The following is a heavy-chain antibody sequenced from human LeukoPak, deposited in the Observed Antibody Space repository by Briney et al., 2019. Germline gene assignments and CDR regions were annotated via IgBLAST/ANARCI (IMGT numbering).Heavy chain of an antibody. J-gene: IGHJ4*02. D-gene: IGHD1-1*01. CDR3: ARDTATTGGGLDS. CDR1: GFSVGGTH. V-gene: IGHV3-53*01. Sequence: GGSLRLSCAISGFSVGGTHMSWVRLAPGKGLEWVSAIYTGGTTYYADSVQGRFTVSRDNSKNILYLHMNNLRAEDTAVYYCARDTATTGGGLDSWGQGTLVTVSS. CDR2: IYTGGTT.